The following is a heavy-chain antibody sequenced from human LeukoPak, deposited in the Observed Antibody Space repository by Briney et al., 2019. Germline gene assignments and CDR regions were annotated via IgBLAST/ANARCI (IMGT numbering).Heavy chain of an antibody. CDR1: GGSISSSSYY. CDR3: ARHLGSTYCSGGSCYGGYYFDY. D-gene: IGHD2-15*01. V-gene: IGHV4-39*01. J-gene: IGHJ4*02. Sequence: SETLSLTCTVSGGSISSSSYYWGWIRQPPGTGLEWIGSIYYSGSTYYNPSLKSRVTISVDTSKNQFSLKLSSVTAADTAVYYCARHLGSTYCSGGSCYGGYYFDYWGQGTLVTVSS. CDR2: IYYSGST.